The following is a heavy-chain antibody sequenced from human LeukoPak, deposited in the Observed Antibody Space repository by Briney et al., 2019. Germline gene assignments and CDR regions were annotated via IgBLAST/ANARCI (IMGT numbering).Heavy chain of an antibody. CDR3: ARAIAVAGNGVAWFDP. D-gene: IGHD6-19*01. CDR2: IYTSGST. CDR1: GGSISSYY. Sequence: PSETLSLTCTVSGGSISSYYWSWIRQPAGKGLEWIGRIYTSGSTNYNPSLKSRVTMSVDTSKNQFSLKLSSVTAADTAVYYCARAIAVAGNGVAWFDPWGQGTLVTVSS. V-gene: IGHV4-4*07. J-gene: IGHJ5*02.